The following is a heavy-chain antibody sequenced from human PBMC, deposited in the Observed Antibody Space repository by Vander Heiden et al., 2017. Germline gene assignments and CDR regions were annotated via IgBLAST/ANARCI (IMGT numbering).Heavy chain of an antibody. Sequence: QVQLVQSGAEVKKPGASVKVSCKASGYTFTGYYMHWVRQAPGQGLEWMGWINPNSGGTNYAQKFRGRVTMTRDTSISTAYMELSRLRSDDTAVYYCARTTVSYNWKEFADYWGQGTLVTVSS. J-gene: IGHJ4*02. CDR3: ARTTVSYNWKEFADY. CDR1: GYTFTGYY. V-gene: IGHV1-2*02. D-gene: IGHD1-20*01. CDR2: INPNSGGT.